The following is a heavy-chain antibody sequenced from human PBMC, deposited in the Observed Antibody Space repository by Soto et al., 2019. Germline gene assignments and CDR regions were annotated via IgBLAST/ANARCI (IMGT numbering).Heavy chain of an antibody. Sequence: SETLSLTCAVYGGSFSGYYWSWIRQPPGKGLEWIGEINHSGSTNYNPSLKSRVTISVDTSKNQFSLKLSSVTAADTAVYYCARGRVGYCSGGSRFTLDYWGQGTLVTVSS. CDR3: ARGRVGYCSGGSRFTLDY. CDR2: INHSGST. CDR1: GGSFSGYY. D-gene: IGHD2-15*01. V-gene: IGHV4-34*01. J-gene: IGHJ4*02.